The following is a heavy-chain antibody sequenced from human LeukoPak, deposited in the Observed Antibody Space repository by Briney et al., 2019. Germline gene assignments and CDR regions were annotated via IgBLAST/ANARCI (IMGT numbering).Heavy chain of an antibody. Sequence: VASVKVSCKASGYTFTGYYMHWVRQAPGQGLEWMGWINPNSGDTNYAQKFQGRVTMTRDTSISTAYMELSRLRSDDTALYFCAGVSGSNLYYWGQGTLVTVSS. J-gene: IGHJ4*02. CDR2: INPNSGDT. V-gene: IGHV1-2*02. CDR1: GYTFTGYY. CDR3: AGVSGSNLYY. D-gene: IGHD1-26*01.